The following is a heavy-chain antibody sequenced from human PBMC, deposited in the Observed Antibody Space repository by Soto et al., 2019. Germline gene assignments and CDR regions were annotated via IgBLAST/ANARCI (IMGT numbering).Heavy chain of an antibody. J-gene: IGHJ5*02. CDR2: INAGNGNT. V-gene: IGHV1-3*01. D-gene: IGHD6-13*01. Sequence: QVQLVQSGAEVKKPGASVKVSCKASGYTFTSYAMHWVRQPPGQRIEWMGWINAGNGNTKYSQKFQGRVTINRDTAARTAYMELRSLRSEDTAVYSCARVVPRESAASVSRRRNNWFDPWGQGTLVTVSS. CDR1: GYTFTSYA. CDR3: ARVVPRESAASVSRRRNNWFDP.